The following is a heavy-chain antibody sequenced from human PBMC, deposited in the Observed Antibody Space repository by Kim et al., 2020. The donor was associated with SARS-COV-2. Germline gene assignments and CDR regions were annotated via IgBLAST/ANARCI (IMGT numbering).Heavy chain of an antibody. CDR3: ASYGSWSYYHYSFDY. D-gene: IGHD3-10*01. J-gene: IGHJ4*02. Sequence: DSVKGRFPISRDNAKNSLYLQMNSLGADDTAVYYCASYGSWSYYHYSFDYWGQGTLVTVSS. V-gene: IGHV3-11*04.